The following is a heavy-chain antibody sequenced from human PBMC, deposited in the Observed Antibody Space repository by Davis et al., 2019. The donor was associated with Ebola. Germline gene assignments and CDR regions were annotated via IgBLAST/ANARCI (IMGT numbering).Heavy chain of an antibody. CDR1: GFTFSTYG. V-gene: IGHV3-33*08. Sequence: PGGSLRLSCAASGFTFSTYGIHWVRQAPGKGLEWVALIVYDGHNEYYADSVKGRFTISRDNAKNSLYLQMNSLRDEDTAVYYCARGWDYFDYWGQGTLVTVSS. J-gene: IGHJ4*02. CDR2: IVYDGHNE. CDR3: ARGWDYFDY. D-gene: IGHD1-26*01.